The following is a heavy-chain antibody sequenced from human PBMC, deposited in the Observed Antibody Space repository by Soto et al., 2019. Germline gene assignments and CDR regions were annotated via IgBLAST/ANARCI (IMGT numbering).Heavy chain of an antibody. CDR2: IWYDGSNK. D-gene: IGHD3-10*01. J-gene: IGHJ6*02. CDR3: ARSGYGSGSYIYYYGMDV. Sequence: QVQLVESGGGVVQPGRSLRLSCAASGFTFSSYGMHWVRQAPGKGLEWVAVIWYDGSNKYYADSVKGRFTISRDNSKNTLYLQMKSLRAEDTAVYYCARSGYGSGSYIYYYGMDVWGQGTTVTVSS. CDR1: GFTFSSYG. V-gene: IGHV3-33*01.